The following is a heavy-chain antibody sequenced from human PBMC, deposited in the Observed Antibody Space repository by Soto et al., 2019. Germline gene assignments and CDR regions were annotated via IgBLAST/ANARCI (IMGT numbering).Heavy chain of an antibody. D-gene: IGHD3-16*02. Sequence: PGGSLRLSCAASGFTFDDYGMSWVRQAPGKGLEWVSGINWNGGSTGYADSVKGRFTISRDNAKNSLYLQMNSLRAEDTALYHCARRMITFGGVIDYYFDYWGQGTLVTVSS. V-gene: IGHV3-20*01. CDR2: INWNGGST. CDR3: ARRMITFGGVIDYYFDY. CDR1: GFTFDDYG. J-gene: IGHJ4*02.